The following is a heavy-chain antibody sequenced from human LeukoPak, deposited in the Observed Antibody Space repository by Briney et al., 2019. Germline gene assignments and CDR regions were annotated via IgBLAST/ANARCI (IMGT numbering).Heavy chain of an antibody. CDR1: GYTFTAYY. V-gene: IGHV1-46*01. CDR2: INPTGGST. Sequence: ASVKVSCKASGYTFTAYYMHWVRQAPGQGLEWMGLINPTGGSTGYAQKFQGRVTMTRDMSTSTDYMELSSLRSEDTAIYYCARDNSVGDNAWWFDPWGQGTLVTVSS. J-gene: IGHJ5*02. D-gene: IGHD1-26*01. CDR3: ARDNSVGDNAWWFDP.